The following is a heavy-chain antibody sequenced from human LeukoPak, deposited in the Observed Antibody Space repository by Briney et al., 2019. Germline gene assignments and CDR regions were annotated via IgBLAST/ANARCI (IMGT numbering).Heavy chain of an antibody. V-gene: IGHV3-30*18. CDR1: GFTFSSYG. CDR3: AKVRDGYDYGNTFDI. J-gene: IGHJ3*02. D-gene: IGHD5-24*01. CDR2: ISYDGSNK. Sequence: GGSLRLSCAASGFTFSSYGIHWVRQAPGKGLEWVAVISYDGSNKYYADSVKGRFTISRDNSKNTLDLQMNSLRAEDTAVYYCAKVRDGYDYGNTFDIWGQGTMVTVSS.